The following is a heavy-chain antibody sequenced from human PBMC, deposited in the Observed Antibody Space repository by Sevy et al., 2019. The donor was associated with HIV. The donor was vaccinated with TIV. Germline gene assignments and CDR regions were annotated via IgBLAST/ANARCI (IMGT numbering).Heavy chain of an antibody. CDR1: GYTFTGYY. CDR3: VRDDRDGYFDY. J-gene: IGHJ4*02. CDR2: INPDSGGP. V-gene: IGHV1-2*02. Sequence: ASVKVSCKASGYTFTGYYMHWVRQAPGQGLGWMGWINPDSGGPNYAPKFQGRVTLTRDTSISPAYMELSRLKSDDTAVYYCVRDDRDGYFDYWGQGTLVTVSS.